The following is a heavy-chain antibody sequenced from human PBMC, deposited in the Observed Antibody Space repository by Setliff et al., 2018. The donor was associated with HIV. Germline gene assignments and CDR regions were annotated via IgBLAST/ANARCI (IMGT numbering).Heavy chain of an antibody. CDR1: GYSLTDLS. CDR3: ATIRAYYYDSSGQEYFQY. CDR2: FDPEDGET. D-gene: IGHD3-22*01. J-gene: IGHJ1*01. Sequence: GASVKVSCKVSGYSLTDLSIHWVRQAPGKGLEWMGGFDPEDGETVYAQKLQGRVTMTEDTSTDTAYMELSSLRSEDTAMYYCATIRAYYYDSSGQEYFQYWRHVTLVTVSS. V-gene: IGHV1-24*01.